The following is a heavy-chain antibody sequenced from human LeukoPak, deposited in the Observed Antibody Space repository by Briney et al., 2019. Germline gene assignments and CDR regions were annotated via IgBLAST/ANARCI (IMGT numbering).Heavy chain of an antibody. J-gene: IGHJ4*02. V-gene: IGHV3-23*01. CDR3: AKEIEYYDFWSAPPPFDY. D-gene: IGHD3-3*01. CDR1: GFTFNNAW. CDR2: ISGSGGST. Sequence: GGSLRLSCAASGFTFNNAWMSWVRQAPGKGLEWVSAISGSGGSTYYADSVKGRFTISRDNSKNTLYLQMNSLRAEDTAVYYCAKEIEYYDFWSAPPPFDYWGQGTLVTVSS.